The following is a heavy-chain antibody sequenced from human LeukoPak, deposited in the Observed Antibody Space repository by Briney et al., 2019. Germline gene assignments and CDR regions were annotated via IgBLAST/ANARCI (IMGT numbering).Heavy chain of an antibody. V-gene: IGHV3-48*04. CDR3: ARAPWGYCGGDCHDAFDI. CDR2: ISSSSSTI. J-gene: IGHJ3*02. CDR1: GFTFSSYS. D-gene: IGHD2-21*02. Sequence: GGSLRLSCAASGFTFSSYSMNWVRQAPGKGLEWVSYISSSSSTIYYADSVKGRFTISRDNAKNSLYLQMNSLRAEDTAVYYCARAPWGYCGGDCHDAFDIWGQGTMVTVSS.